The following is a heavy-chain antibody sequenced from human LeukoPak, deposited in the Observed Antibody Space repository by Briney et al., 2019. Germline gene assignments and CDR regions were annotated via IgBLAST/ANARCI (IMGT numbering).Heavy chain of an antibody. CDR3: ARDRAATYYDILTGYSSNWFDP. Sequence: GGSLRLSCAASGFNFNIYTMSWVRQAPGKGLEWVAVIWYDGSNKYYADSVKGRFTISRDNSKNTLYLQMNSLRAEDTAVYYCARDRAATYYDILTGYSSNWFDPWGQGTLVTVSS. D-gene: IGHD3-9*01. V-gene: IGHV3-33*08. J-gene: IGHJ5*02. CDR2: IWYDGSNK. CDR1: GFNFNIYT.